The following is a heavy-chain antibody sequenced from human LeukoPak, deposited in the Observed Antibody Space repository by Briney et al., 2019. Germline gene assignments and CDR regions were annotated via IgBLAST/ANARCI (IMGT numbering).Heavy chain of an antibody. CDR2: ISGSGGST. Sequence: SGGSLRLSCAASGFTFSSYAMSWVRQAPGKGLEWVSAISGSGGSTYYADSVERRFTIARDNSKNTLYLQMNSLRAEDTAVYYCAKVVARQQVDYWGQGTLVTVSS. D-gene: IGHD6-13*01. CDR1: GFTFSSYA. CDR3: AKVVARQQVDY. J-gene: IGHJ4*02. V-gene: IGHV3-23*01.